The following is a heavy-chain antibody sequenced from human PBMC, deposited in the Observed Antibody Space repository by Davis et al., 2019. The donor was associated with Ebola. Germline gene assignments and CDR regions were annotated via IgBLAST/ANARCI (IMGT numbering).Heavy chain of an antibody. V-gene: IGHV4-34*01. Sequence: MPSETLSLTCAVYGGSFSGYYWRWIRQPPGKGLEWIGEINHSGRTNYNPSLKSRVTISVDTSKNQFSLKMSSVTAADTAVYYCAREGRSGYSNWFDPWGKGTLVTVSS. CDR2: INHSGRT. CDR1: GGSFSGYY. J-gene: IGHJ5*02. D-gene: IGHD3-22*01. CDR3: AREGRSGYSNWFDP.